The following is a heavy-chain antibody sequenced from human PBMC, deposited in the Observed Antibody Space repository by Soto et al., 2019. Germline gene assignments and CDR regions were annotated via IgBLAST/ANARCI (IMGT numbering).Heavy chain of an antibody. D-gene: IGHD3-22*01. Sequence: GGSLRLSCAASGFTFSSYWMSWVRQAPGKGLEWVANIKQDGSEKYYVDSVKGRFTISRDNAKNSLYLQMNSLRAEDTAVYYCARSVVITENDAFDIWGQGTMVTVSS. CDR3: ARSVVITENDAFDI. J-gene: IGHJ3*02. CDR2: IKQDGSEK. CDR1: GFTFSSYW. V-gene: IGHV3-7*05.